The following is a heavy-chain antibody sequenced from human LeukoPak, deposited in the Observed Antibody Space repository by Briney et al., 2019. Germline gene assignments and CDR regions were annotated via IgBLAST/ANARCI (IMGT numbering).Heavy chain of an antibody. CDR1: GYSFTNYW. V-gene: IGHV5-51*01. CDR3: ARRGVRDWFDL. Sequence: GESLSISCKRSGYSFTNYWIAWVRQMPGKGLEWMGIIYPGDSDTRYSPSFQGHVTISADKSINTAYLQWSSLKASDTAIYYCARRGVRDWFDLWGQGTLLTVSS. J-gene: IGHJ5*02. CDR2: IYPGDSDT. D-gene: IGHD3-10*01.